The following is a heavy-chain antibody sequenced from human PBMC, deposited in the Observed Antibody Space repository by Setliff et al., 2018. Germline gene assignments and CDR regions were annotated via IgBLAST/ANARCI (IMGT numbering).Heavy chain of an antibody. D-gene: IGHD1-1*01. CDR1: GFTFSSYS. CDR2: VSIGQTHI. V-gene: IGHV3-21*01. Sequence: GGSLRLSCVASGFTFSSYSMIWVRQAPGTGLEWVSSVSIGQTHIYYADSVKGRFTISRDNAKNTLYLQMNSLRAEDTAVYYCARDREGDGNYYMDVWGKGTTVTVSS. J-gene: IGHJ6*03. CDR3: ARDREGDGNYYMDV.